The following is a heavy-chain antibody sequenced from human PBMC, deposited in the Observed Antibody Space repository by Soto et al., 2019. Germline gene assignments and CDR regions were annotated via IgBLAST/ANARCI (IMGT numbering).Heavy chain of an antibody. D-gene: IGHD3-10*01. CDR1: GFTFSSYS. J-gene: IGHJ6*03. V-gene: IGHV3-21*01. Sequence: EVQLVESGGGLVKPGGSLRLSCAASGFTFSSYSMNWVRQAPGKGLEWVSSISSSSSYIYYADSVKGRFTISRDNAKNSLYLQMNSLRAEDTAVYYCARDPDGSGGDYYYYYMDVWGKGTTVTVSS. CDR2: ISSSSSYI. CDR3: ARDPDGSGGDYYYYYMDV.